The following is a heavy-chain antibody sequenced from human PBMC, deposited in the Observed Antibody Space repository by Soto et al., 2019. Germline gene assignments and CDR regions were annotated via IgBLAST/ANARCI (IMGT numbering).Heavy chain of an antibody. Sequence: SETLSLTCTVSGGSISSGDYYWSWTRQPPGKGLEWIGYIYYSGSTYYNPSLKSRVTISVDTSRNQFSLKLSSVTAADTAVYYCARDGDNGGNSWFDPWGQGTLVTVSS. J-gene: IGHJ5*02. D-gene: IGHD2-21*02. CDR3: ARDGDNGGNSWFDP. CDR1: GGSISSGDYY. CDR2: IYYSGST. V-gene: IGHV4-30-4*01.